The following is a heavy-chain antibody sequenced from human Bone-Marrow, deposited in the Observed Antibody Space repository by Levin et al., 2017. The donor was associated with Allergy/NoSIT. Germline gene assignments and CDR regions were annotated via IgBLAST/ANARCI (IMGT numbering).Heavy chain of an antibody. CDR1: GFTFSSYA. D-gene: IGHD2-15*01. V-gene: IGHV3-23*01. Sequence: GESLKISCAASGFTFSSYAMSWVRQAPGKGLEWVSAISGNGVNAYYVGSVKGRFTISRDNSKNTLFLQMNSLRAEDTAVYYCAKDIGAGGGSCFPDWGQGTLVTVSS. J-gene: IGHJ4*02. CDR3: AKDIGAGGGSCFPD. CDR2: ISGNGVNA.